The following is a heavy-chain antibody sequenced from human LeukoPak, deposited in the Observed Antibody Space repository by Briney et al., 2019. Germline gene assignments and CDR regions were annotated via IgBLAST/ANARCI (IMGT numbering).Heavy chain of an antibody. V-gene: IGHV3-30*18. CDR2: ISYDGINK. J-gene: IGHJ4*02. D-gene: IGHD3-22*01. CDR3: AKVGSRDLDDYYDRRMDY. CDR1: GFTFSSYS. Sequence: PGGSLRLSCAASGFTFSSYSMNWVRQAPGKGLEWVAVISYDGINKYYADSVKGRFTISRDNSKNTLYLQMNSLRAEDTAVYYCAKVGSRDLDDYYDRRMDYWGQGTMVSFSS.